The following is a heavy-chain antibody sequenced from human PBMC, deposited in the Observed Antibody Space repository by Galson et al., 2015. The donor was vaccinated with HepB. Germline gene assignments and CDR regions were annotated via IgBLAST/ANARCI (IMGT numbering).Heavy chain of an antibody. J-gene: IGHJ3*02. Sequence: SVKVSCKASGGTFSSYAISWVRQAPGQGLEWMGGIIPIFGTANYAQKFQGRVTITADKSTSTAYMELSSLRSEDTAVYYCARAGYCSSTSCYGVLGAFDIWGQGTMVTVSS. CDR2: IIPIFGTA. CDR3: ARAGYCSSTSCYGVLGAFDI. D-gene: IGHD2-2*01. V-gene: IGHV1-69*06. CDR1: GGTFSSYA.